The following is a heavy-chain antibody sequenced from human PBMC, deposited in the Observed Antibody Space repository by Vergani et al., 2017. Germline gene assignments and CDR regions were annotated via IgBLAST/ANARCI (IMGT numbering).Heavy chain of an antibody. D-gene: IGHD2-2*01. V-gene: IGHV3-30*02. CDR3: AKDWLVYCSGTSSHAFDI. CDR1: GFTFSSYG. CDR2: IRYDGINK. Sequence: QVQLVESGGGVVQPGGSLRLSCAASGFTFSSYGMHWVRQAPGKGLEWVAFIRYDGINKYYADSVKGRFTISRDNSKNTLYLQMNSLRAENTAVYYCAKDWLVYCSGTSSHAFDIWSQGTMVTVSS. J-gene: IGHJ3*02.